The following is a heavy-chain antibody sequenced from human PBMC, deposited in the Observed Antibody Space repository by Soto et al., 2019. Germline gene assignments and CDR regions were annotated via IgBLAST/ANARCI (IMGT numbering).Heavy chain of an antibody. CDR2: IIPIFGTA. V-gene: IGHV1-69*12. CDR3: ARDIAYNWNPYYYGMDV. J-gene: IGHJ6*02. Sequence: QVQLVQSGAEVKKPGSSVKVSCKASGGTFSSYAISWVRQAPGQGLEWMGGIIPIFGTANYAQKFQGRVTITADESTSTAYMELSSLRSEDTAVYYCARDIAYNWNPYYYGMDVWGQGTTVTVSS. D-gene: IGHD1-20*01. CDR1: GGTFSSYA.